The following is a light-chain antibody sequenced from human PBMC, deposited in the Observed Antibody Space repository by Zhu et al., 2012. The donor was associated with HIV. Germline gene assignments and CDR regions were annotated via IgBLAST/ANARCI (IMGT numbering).Light chain of an antibody. CDR2: AAS. J-gene: IGKJ4*01. Sequence: VIWMTQSPSSVSASTGDRVTINCHVSQGISDYLAWYRHKPGGAPEFLIYAASTLQSGVPSRFNGTGSGTDFTLTISSLEPEDFALYYCQHRNNWPQELTFGGGTKVEIK. CDR3: QHRNNWPQELT. CDR1: QGISDY. V-gene: IGKV1D-8*03.